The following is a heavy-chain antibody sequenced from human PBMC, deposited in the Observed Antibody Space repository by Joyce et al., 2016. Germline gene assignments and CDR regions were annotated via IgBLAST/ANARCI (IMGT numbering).Heavy chain of an antibody. Sequence: QVQLQESGPGLVKPSGTLSLTCAVSGGSMNSYIWWGWVRQPPGKGLEWIGDIYHSGSSSYNPSLKSRVTISVDKSKNQFSLNLTSVTAADTAVYYCATHGSGYYSWLDYWGQGTRVTVSA. CDR3: ATHGSGYYSWLDY. D-gene: IGHD5-12*01. V-gene: IGHV4-4*02. CDR2: IYHSGSS. CDR1: GGSMNSYIW. J-gene: IGHJ4*02.